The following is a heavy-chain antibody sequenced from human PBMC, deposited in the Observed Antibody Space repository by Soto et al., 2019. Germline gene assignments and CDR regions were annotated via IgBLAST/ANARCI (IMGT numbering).Heavy chain of an antibody. CDR3: ATRGRSVAARLGFFDY. V-gene: IGHV3-11*01. CDR1: GFTFSDYY. CDR2: ISSSGSTI. D-gene: IGHD6-6*01. Sequence: GGSLRLSCAASGFTFSDYYMSWIRQAPGKGLEWVSYISSSGSTIYYADSVKGRFTISRDNAKNSLYLQMNSLRAEDTAVYYCATRGRSVAARLGFFDYWGQGTLVTVSS. J-gene: IGHJ4*02.